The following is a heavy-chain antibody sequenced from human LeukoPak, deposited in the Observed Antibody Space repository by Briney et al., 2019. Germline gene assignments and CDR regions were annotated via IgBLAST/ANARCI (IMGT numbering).Heavy chain of an antibody. CDR2: INHSGST. CDR1: GGSFSGYY. Sequence: PSETLSLTCAVYGGSFSGYYWSWLRQPPGKGLEWLREINHSGSTNYNPSLKSRVTISVDTSKNQFSLKLSSVTAADTAVYYCARDPRYCSGGSCYASRKAPYGMDVWGKGTTVTVSS. CDR3: ARDPRYCSGGSCYASRKAPYGMDV. D-gene: IGHD2-15*01. J-gene: IGHJ6*04. V-gene: IGHV4-34*01.